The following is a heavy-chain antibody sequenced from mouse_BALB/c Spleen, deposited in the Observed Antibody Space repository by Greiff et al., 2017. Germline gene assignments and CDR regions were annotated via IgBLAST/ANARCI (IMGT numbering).Heavy chain of an antibody. Sequence: EVKLVESGPGLVKPSQSLSLTCTVTGYSITSDYAWNWIRQFPGNKLEWMGYISYSGSTSYNPSLKSRISITRDTSKNQFFLQLNSVTTEDTATYYCATGTWFAYWGQGTLVTVSA. CDR1: GYSITSDYA. CDR3: ATGTWFAY. CDR2: ISYSGST. D-gene: IGHD4-1*01. J-gene: IGHJ3*01. V-gene: IGHV3-2*02.